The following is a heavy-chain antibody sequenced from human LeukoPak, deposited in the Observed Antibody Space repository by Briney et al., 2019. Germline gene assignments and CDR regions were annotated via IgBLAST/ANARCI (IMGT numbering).Heavy chain of an antibody. Sequence: GASVKVSCKASGYTFSSYGISWLRQAPGQGLEWMGWISAYNGNTNYAQKLQGRVTMTTDTSTSTAYMELRSLRSDDTAVYYCARDRSAYYGSGGYFDYWGQGTLVTVSS. J-gene: IGHJ4*02. CDR1: GYTFSSYG. V-gene: IGHV1-18*01. CDR2: ISAYNGNT. D-gene: IGHD3-10*01. CDR3: ARDRSAYYGSGGYFDY.